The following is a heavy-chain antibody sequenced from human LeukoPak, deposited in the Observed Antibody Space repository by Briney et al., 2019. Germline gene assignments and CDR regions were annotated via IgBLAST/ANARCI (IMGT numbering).Heavy chain of an antibody. CDR2: INRRGHT. Sequence: GGSLRLSCAASGFTFDRFTIHWVRQTPGKGLEWVSLINRRGHTFYADSVKGRFTISGDNSRNSVFLQMNSLRPEDTALYHCAKEVDCPSDCLFFHSWGQGTLVTVSS. J-gene: IGHJ4*02. CDR3: AKEVDCPSDCLFFHS. V-gene: IGHV3-43*01. CDR1: GFTFDRFT. D-gene: IGHD2-21*02.